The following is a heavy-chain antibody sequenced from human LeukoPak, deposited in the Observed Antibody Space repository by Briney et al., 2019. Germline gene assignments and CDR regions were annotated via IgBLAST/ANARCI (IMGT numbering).Heavy chain of an antibody. Sequence: GGSLRLSCAASGFTFSSYEMNWVRQAPGKGLEWVSYISSSGTTIYYADSVKGRFTISRDNAKYSLYLQMNSLRAEDTAVYYCARVGVVVAATGNLWFDPWGQGTLVTVSS. CDR1: GFTFSSYE. J-gene: IGHJ5*02. D-gene: IGHD2-15*01. CDR3: ARVGVVVAATGNLWFDP. CDR2: ISSSGTTI. V-gene: IGHV3-48*03.